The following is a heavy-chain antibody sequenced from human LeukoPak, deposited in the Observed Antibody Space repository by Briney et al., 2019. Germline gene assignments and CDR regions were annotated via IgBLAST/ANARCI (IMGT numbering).Heavy chain of an antibody. V-gene: IGHV4-39*07. D-gene: IGHD2-21*01. J-gene: IGHJ5*02. CDR1: GGSISSSSYY. CDR2: IYYSGST. Sequence: KSSETLSLTCTVSGGSISSSSYYWGWIRQPPGKGLEWIGSIYYSGSTYYSPSLKSRVTISVDTSKNQFSLKLSSVTAADTAVYYCARVGPRRRLTYHWFDPWGQGTLVTVSS. CDR3: ARVGPRRRLTYHWFDP.